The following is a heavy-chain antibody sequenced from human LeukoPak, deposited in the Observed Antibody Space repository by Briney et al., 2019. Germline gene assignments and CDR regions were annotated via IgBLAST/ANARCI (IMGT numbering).Heavy chain of an antibody. CDR1: GFTVSSTY. J-gene: IGHJ4*02. CDR2: IYTGGST. V-gene: IGHV3-53*01. CDR3: ARDNYGGNLDY. D-gene: IGHD4-23*01. Sequence: RTGGSLRLSCAASGFTVSSTYMSWVRQAPGKGLEWVSVIYTGGSTYYADSVKGRFTISRDNSKNTLYLQMNSLRAEDTAVYYCARDNYGGNLDYRGQGTLVTVSS.